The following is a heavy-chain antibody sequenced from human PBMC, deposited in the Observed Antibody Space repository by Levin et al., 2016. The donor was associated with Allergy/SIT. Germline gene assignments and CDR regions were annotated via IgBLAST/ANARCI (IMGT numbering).Heavy chain of an antibody. Sequence: GSLRLSCTVSGDSISSYYWSWIRQPPGQGLEWIGYIFHGGSTNYNPSLKSRVTISVDTSKNRVSLNLSSVTAADTAVYYCAREYYDSSGSNDAFDIWGQGTMVTVSS. CDR3: AREYYDSSGSNDAFDI. D-gene: IGHD3-22*01. CDR1: GDSISSYY. CDR2: IFHGGST. J-gene: IGHJ3*02. V-gene: IGHV4-59*12.